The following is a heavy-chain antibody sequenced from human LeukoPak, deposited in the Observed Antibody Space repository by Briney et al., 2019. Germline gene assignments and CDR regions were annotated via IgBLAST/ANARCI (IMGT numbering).Heavy chain of an antibody. CDR1: GFTFDDYG. Sequence: GGSLRLSCAASGFTFDDYGMSWVRQAPGKGLEWVSSINWNGGSTGYADSVKGRFTISRDNAKNSLYLQMNSLRAEDTALYYRARQVYCSGTSCYTKYYYYYMDVWGKGTTVTVSS. CDR3: ARQVYCSGTSCYTKYYYYYMDV. V-gene: IGHV3-20*04. J-gene: IGHJ6*03. D-gene: IGHD2-2*02. CDR2: INWNGGST.